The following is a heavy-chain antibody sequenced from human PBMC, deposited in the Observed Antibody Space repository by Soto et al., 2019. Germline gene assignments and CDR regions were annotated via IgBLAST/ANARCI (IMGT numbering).Heavy chain of an antibody. CDR2: ISYDGSNK. J-gene: IGHJ6*03. CDR3: AKAHRRGLYYYYYMDV. Sequence: GGSLRLSCAASGFTFSSYGMHWVRQAPGKGLEWVAVISYDGSNKYYADSVKGRFTISRDNSKNTLYLQMNSLRAEDTAVYYCAKAHRRGLYYYYYMDVWGKGTTVTVSS. V-gene: IGHV3-30*18. CDR1: GFTFSSYG.